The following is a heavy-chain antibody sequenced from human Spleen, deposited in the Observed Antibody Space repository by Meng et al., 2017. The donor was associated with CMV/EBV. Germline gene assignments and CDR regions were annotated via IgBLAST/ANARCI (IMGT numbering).Heavy chain of an antibody. Sequence: GESLKISCKVSGFTLDSYVMTWVRQAPGKGLEWVSSISSSSIYIYYADSVRGRFTISRDNAENSLFLQMTSLRAEDTAVYYCHAQAAAAALHGWFDPWGQGTLVTVSS. D-gene: IGHD6-13*01. V-gene: IGHV3-21*01. CDR2: ISSSSIYI. CDR3: HAQAAAAALHGWFDP. CDR1: GFTLDSYV. J-gene: IGHJ5*02.